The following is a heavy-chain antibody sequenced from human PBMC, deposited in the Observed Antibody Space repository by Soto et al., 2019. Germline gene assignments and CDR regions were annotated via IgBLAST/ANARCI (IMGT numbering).Heavy chain of an antibody. V-gene: IGHV4-34*01. J-gene: IGHJ6*03. CDR1: GGSFSGFD. Sequence: SETLSLTCAVYGGSFSGFDWSWIRQPPGKGLEWIGEINHSGSTNYNPSLKSRVTISVDTSKNQFSLKLSSVTAADTAVYYCARGRRYYYMDVWGKGTTVTVSS. CDR2: INHSGST. CDR3: ARGRRYYYMDV.